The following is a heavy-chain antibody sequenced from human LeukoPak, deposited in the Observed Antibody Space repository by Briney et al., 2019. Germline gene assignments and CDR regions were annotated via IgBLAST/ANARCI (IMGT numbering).Heavy chain of an antibody. CDR2: LNWNGGST. D-gene: IGHD1-26*01. Sequence: GGSLRLSCAASGFTFDSHGMTWVRQAPGKGLEWVSGLNWNGGSTGYADSLQGRFTISRDNAKNSLYLQMTSLRAEDTALYYCARTRSSGGYSGADHWGQGTLVTVSS. V-gene: IGHV3-20*04. CDR3: ARTRSSGGYSGADH. CDR1: GFTFDSHG. J-gene: IGHJ4*02.